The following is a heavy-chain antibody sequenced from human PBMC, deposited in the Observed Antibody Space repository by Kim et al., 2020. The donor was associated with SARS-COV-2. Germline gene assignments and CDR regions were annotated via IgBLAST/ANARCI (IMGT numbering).Heavy chain of an antibody. V-gene: IGHV3-33*06. CDR1: GFTFSSYG. D-gene: IGHD3-10*01. J-gene: IGHJ4*02. Sequence: GGSLRLSCAASGFTFSSYGMHWVRQAPGKGLEWVAVIWYDGSNKYYADSVKGRFTISRDNSKNTLYLQMNSLRAEDTAVYYCAKEVGRGITPLVYWGQGTLVTVSS. CDR2: IWYDGSNK. CDR3: AKEVGRGITPLVY.